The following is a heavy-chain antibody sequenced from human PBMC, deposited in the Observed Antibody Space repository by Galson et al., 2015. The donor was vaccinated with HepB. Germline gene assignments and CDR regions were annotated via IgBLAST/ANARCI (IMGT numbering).Heavy chain of an antibody. CDR3: ARIVGCRGYSHGFIDF. J-gene: IGHJ4*02. CDR2: VSNDGGTT. CDR1: GFIFSNYA. D-gene: IGHD5-18*01. Sequence: LRLSCAASGFIFSNYAMSWVRQAPGKGLEWVSTVSNDGGTTYYTDSVKGRFTISRDNSKNTLSLQMNSLRAEDTATYFCARIVGCRGYSHGFIDFWGQGTLVTVSS. V-gene: IGHV3-23*01.